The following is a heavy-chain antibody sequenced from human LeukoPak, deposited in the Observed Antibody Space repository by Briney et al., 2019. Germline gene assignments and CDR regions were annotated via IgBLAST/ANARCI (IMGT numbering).Heavy chain of an antibody. CDR3: AKDGIAARLADY. CDR1: GFTFSSYA. D-gene: IGHD6-6*01. V-gene: IGHV3-23*01. Sequence: GGSLRLSCAASGFTFSSYAMSWVRQAPGKGLEWVSAINGSGGSTYYADSVKGRFTISRDNSKNTLYLQMNSLGAEDTAVYYCAKDGIAARLADYWGQGTLVTVSS. J-gene: IGHJ4*02. CDR2: INGSGGST.